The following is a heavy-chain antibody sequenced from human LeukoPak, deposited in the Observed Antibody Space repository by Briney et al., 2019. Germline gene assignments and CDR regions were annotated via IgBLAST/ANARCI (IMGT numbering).Heavy chain of an antibody. V-gene: IGHV3-30*18. Sequence: GGSLRLSCAASGFTFSSYGMHWVRQAPGKGLEWVAVISYDGSNKYYADSVKGRFTISRDNSKNTLYLQMNSLRAEDTAVYYCAKGRGAATIWGQGTLVTVSS. CDR2: ISYDGSNK. CDR1: GFTFSSYG. D-gene: IGHD5-12*01. CDR3: AKGRGAATI. J-gene: IGHJ4*02.